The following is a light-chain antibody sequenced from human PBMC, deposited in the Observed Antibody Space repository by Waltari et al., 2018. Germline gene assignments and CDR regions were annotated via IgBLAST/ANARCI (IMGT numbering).Light chain of an antibody. CDR3: SSYTRSSTVV. CDR1: NSDVGIYNY. V-gene: IGLV2-14*03. J-gene: IGLJ2*01. Sequence: QSALTQPASVSGSPGQSLTISCTGSNSDVGIYNYVSWYQLHPGKAPKLLISDVNRRPSGISDRFSGSKSGSTASVTISGLQAEAEAAYYCSSYTRSSTVVFGGGTKVTVL. CDR2: DVN.